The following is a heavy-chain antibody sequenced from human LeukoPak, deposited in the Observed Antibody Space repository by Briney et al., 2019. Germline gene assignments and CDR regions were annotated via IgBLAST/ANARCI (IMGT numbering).Heavy chain of an antibody. V-gene: IGHV1-69*05. CDR1: GGTFSSYA. CDR3: ARGYCSGGSCYPPPEYFQH. J-gene: IGHJ1*01. CDR2: IIPIFGTA. D-gene: IGHD2-15*01. Sequence: GASVKVSCKASGGTFSSYAISWVRQAPGQGLEWMGRIIPIFGTANCAQKFQGRVTITTDESTSTAYMELSSLRSEDTAVYYCARGYCSGGSCYPPPEYFQHWGQGTLVTVSS.